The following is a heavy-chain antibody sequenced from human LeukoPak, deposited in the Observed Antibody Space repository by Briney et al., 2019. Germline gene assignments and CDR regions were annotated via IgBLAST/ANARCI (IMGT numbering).Heavy chain of an antibody. CDR2: IYHSGST. V-gene: IGHV4-30-2*02. D-gene: IGHD5-18*01. CDR1: GGSISSGGYS. J-gene: IGHJ4*02. CDR3: ARRANTAPPYYFDY. Sequence: SETLSLTCAVSGGSISSGGYSWSWIRQPPGKGLEWIGYIYHSGSTYYNPSLKSRVTISVDRSKNQFSLKLSSVTAADTAVYYCARRANTAPPYYFDYWGQGTLVTVSS.